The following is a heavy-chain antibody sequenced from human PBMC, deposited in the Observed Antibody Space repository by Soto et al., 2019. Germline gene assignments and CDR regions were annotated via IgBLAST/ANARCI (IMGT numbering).Heavy chain of an antibody. CDR1: GCTSSTFD. V-gene: IGHV3-30-3*01. J-gene: IGHJ6*02. D-gene: IGHD1-26*01. CDR3: AREGVSPSGIGHYRDLMDV. Sequence: GGDLRHSWSVSGCTSSTFDMHWVRQAPGKGLEWVAVISYDGSKKYYPGSVKGRFTVARDNSNNTLFLEMNSLRVEDTAVYYCAREGVSPSGIGHYRDLMDVWTQGTTVT. CDR2: ISYDGSKK.